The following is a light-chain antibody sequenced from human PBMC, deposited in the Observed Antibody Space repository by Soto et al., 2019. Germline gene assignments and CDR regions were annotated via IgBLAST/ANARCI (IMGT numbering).Light chain of an antibody. CDR1: QGISNY. J-gene: IGKJ1*01. V-gene: IGKV1-27*01. CDR3: QKYNNVPRT. CDR2: AAS. Sequence: GDTVTITCRASQGISNYLAWYQQKPGQVPNLLIYAASTLQSGVPSRFSGSGSGTDFTLTISSLRPEDVATYYCQKYNNVPRTFGQGTKVE.